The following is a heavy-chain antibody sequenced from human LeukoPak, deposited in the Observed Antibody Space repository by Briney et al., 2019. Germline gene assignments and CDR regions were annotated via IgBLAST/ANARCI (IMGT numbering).Heavy chain of an antibody. V-gene: IGHV4-61*01. CDR2: IYYSGST. D-gene: IGHD3-3*01. CDR3: ARASEWLSIDP. Sequence: PSETLSLTCTVSGGSVSSGSYYWSWIRQPPGKGLEWIGYIYYSGSTNYNPSLKSRVTISVDTSKNQFSLKLSSVTAADTAVYYCARASEWLSIDPWGQGTLVTVSS. J-gene: IGHJ5*02. CDR1: GGSVSSGSYY.